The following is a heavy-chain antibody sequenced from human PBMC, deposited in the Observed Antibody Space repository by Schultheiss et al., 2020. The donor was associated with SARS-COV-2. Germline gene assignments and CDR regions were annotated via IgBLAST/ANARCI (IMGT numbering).Heavy chain of an antibody. Sequence: GGSLRLSCAASGFTFSSYGMHWVRQAPGKGLEWVAVISYDGSNKYYADSVKGRFTISRDNSKNTLYLQMNSLRAEDTAVYYCARGLGYCSSTSCYDAFVIWGQGTMVTVSS. J-gene: IGHJ3*02. CDR1: GFTFSSYG. V-gene: IGHV3-30*19. CDR2: ISYDGSNK. CDR3: ARGLGYCSSTSCYDAFVI. D-gene: IGHD2-2*01.